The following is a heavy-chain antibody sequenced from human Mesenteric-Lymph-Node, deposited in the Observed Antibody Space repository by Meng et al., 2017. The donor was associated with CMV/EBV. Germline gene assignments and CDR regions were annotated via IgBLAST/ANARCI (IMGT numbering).Heavy chain of an antibody. V-gene: IGHV3-9*01. CDR3: ARLQTSGYGHFDY. Sequence: GGSLRLSCAASGFTFDDYAMHWVRQTPGKGLEWVSGVSWNSATIVYADSVRGRFTISRDNAKNSLYLQMNSLRAEDTAVYYCARLQTSGYGHFDYWGQGTLVTVSS. CDR2: VSWNSATI. D-gene: IGHD5-12*01. J-gene: IGHJ4*02. CDR1: GFTFDDYA.